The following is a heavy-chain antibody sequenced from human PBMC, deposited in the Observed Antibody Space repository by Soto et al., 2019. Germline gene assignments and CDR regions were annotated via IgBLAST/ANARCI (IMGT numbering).Heavy chain of an antibody. D-gene: IGHD1-7*01. CDR2: IIPIFGTA. V-gene: IGHV1-69*06. J-gene: IGHJ6*02. CDR1: GSTFSSYA. CDR3: ARALNWNYVYYYGMDV. Sequence: QVQLVQSGAEVKKPGSSVKVSCKASGSTFSSYAISWVRQAPGQGLEWMGGIIPIFGTANYAQKFQGRVTITADKSTSTAYMELSSLRSEDTAVYYCARALNWNYVYYYGMDVWGQGTTVTVSS.